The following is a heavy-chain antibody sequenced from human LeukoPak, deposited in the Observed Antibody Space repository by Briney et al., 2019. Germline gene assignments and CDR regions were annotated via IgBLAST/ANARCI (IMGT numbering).Heavy chain of an antibody. D-gene: IGHD3-10*01. CDR2: ISGSNANT. CDR3: ARDKAYGWGGYDY. CDR1: GYTFSSYA. V-gene: IGHV1-18*04. J-gene: IGHJ4*02. Sequence: ASVKVSCKASGYTFSSYAIIWVRRAPGQGLEWMGWISGSNANTYYAQKFQGRVTMTTDTSTTTAYMELRRLASDDTAVYYCARDKAYGWGGYDYGGQGTLVTVPS.